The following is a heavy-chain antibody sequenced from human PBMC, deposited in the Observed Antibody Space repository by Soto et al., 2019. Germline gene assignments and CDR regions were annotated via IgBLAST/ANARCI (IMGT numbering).Heavy chain of an antibody. Sequence: QVQLVQSGPEVKKPGASVKVSCKASGYTFTSYGFSWVRQAPGQGLEWMGWISGYNGDTNYAQNFQGRVTMTTDTSTSTDYMELRSLRSDDTAVYYCARSGSGAAYYYHGLDVWGQGTTVTVSS. CDR3: ARSGSGAAYYYHGLDV. D-gene: IGHD7-27*01. V-gene: IGHV1-18*04. CDR2: ISGYNGDT. CDR1: GYTFTSYG. J-gene: IGHJ6*02.